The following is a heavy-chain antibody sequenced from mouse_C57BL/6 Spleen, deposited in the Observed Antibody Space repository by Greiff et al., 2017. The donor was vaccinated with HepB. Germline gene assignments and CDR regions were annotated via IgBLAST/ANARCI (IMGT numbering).Heavy chain of an antibody. J-gene: IGHJ4*01. V-gene: IGHV1-52*01. CDR2: IDPSDSET. Sequence: QVQLQQPGAELVRPGSSVKLSCKASGYTFTSYWMHWVKQRPIQGLEWIGNIDPSDSETHYNQKFKDKATLTVDKSSSTAYMQLSSLTSEAAAVYYCARGLYGCDPYYAMDYWGQGTSVTVSS. CDR3: ARGLYGCDPYYAMDY. D-gene: IGHD2-2*01. CDR1: GYTFTSYW.